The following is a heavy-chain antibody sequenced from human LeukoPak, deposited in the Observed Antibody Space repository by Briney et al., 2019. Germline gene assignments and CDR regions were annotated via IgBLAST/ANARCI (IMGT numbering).Heavy chain of an antibody. CDR1: GGSISSSSYY. V-gene: IGHV4-39*07. CDR2: IYHNGNT. Sequence: PSETLSLTCTVSGGSISSSSYYWGWIRQPPGKGLEWIGSIYHNGNTFYNPSLKSRITISVDTSKNQFSLKLSSVTAADTAVYYCARDLRLSPYSGGWPLDYWGQGTLVTVSS. CDR3: ARDLRLSPYSGGWPLDY. J-gene: IGHJ4*02. D-gene: IGHD6-19*01.